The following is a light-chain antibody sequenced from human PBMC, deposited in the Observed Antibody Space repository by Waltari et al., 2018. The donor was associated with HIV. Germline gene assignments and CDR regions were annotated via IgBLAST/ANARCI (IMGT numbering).Light chain of an antibody. CDR2: DAS. CDR3: QQYDNLPT. V-gene: IGKV1-33*01. J-gene: IGKJ3*01. CDR1: QDISNY. Sequence: DIQMTQSPSSLSASVGDRVTITCQASQDISNYLNWYQQKPGKAPKHLIYDASNLETGVPVRVSGSGSGTDFTFTISSLQPEDIATYYCQQYDNLPTFGPGTKVDIK.